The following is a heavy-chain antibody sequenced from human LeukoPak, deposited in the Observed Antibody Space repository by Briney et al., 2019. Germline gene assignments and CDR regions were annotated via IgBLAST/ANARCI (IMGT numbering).Heavy chain of an antibody. J-gene: IGHJ6*03. V-gene: IGHV4-34*01. CDR3: ASKFYYYYYYMDV. CDR2: INHSGST. Sequence: SETLSLTCAVYGGSFSGYYWSWIRQPPGKGLEWIGEINHSGSTNYNPSLKSRVTISVDTSKNQFSLKLSSVTAADTAVYYCASKFYYYYYYMDVWGKGTTVTVSS. CDR1: GGSFSGYY.